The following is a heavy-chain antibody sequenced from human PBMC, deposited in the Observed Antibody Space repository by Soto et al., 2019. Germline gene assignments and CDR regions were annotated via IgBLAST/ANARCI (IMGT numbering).Heavy chain of an antibody. CDR3: ARDPAAASFDF. V-gene: IGHV1-18*01. J-gene: IGHJ4*02. CDR2: INTSNDNK. D-gene: IGHD2-15*01. CDR1: GYTFTNYG. Sequence: ASVKVSCKASGYTFTNYGISWVRQAPGEGLEWVGWINTSNDNKLYAQKLQGRLTLTTDTSTSTAYMDLTTLRSDDTAVYFCARDPAAASFDFWAQGTLVTLSS.